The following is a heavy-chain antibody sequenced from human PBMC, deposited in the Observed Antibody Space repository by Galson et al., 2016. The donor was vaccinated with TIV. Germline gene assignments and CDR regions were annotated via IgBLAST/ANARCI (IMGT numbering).Heavy chain of an antibody. J-gene: IGHJ3*01. CDR1: GFIFSDYA. D-gene: IGHD2/OR15-2a*01. Sequence: SCAASGFIFSDYALSWVRQAPGKGLELVSGIRGNGRETYYVDSVKGRFTISRDNSKNMLYLQMSSLRAEDTALYYCAKDSFYDSEAFDAWGQGTMVTVSS. V-gene: IGHV3-23*01. CDR2: IRGNGRET. CDR3: AKDSFYDSEAFDA.